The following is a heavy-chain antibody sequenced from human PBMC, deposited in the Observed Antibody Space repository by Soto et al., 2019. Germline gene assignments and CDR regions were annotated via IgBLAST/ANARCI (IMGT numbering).Heavy chain of an antibody. D-gene: IGHD3-3*01. CDR3: ARGGVEPFDY. Sequence: CLRLSCAASGFTFRNYWMHWVRQAPGKGLVWVSRISDYGRVNYADSVEGRFTISRDDAKSELYLQMSSLRLEDTAVYYCARGGVEPFDYWGQGALVTVSS. V-gene: IGHV3-74*01. J-gene: IGHJ4*02. CDR2: ISDYGRV. CDR1: GFTFRNYW.